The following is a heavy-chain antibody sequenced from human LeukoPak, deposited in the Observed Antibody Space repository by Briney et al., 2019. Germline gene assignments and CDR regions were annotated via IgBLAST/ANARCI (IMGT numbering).Heavy chain of an antibody. CDR1: GGSISNYY. Sequence: PSETLSLTCTVSGGSISNYYWCWIRQPPGKGLEWIGYIYYSGSTNYNPSLKSRVTISVDTSKNRFSLRLSSVTAADTAVYYCARDGVGATSGFDYWGQGTLVTVSS. V-gene: IGHV4-59*01. D-gene: IGHD1-26*01. CDR2: IYYSGST. CDR3: ARDGVGATSGFDY. J-gene: IGHJ4*02.